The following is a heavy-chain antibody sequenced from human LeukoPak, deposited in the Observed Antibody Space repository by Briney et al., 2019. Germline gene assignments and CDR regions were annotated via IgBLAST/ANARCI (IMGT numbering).Heavy chain of an antibody. CDR2: IYYSGST. V-gene: IGHV4-39*01. J-gene: IGHJ5*02. CDR3: ARRGYDYVWGSYRRNWFDP. D-gene: IGHD3-16*02. Sequence: PSETLSLTCTVSGGSISSSSYYWGWIRQPPGKGLEWIGGIYYSGSTYYNPSLKSRVTISVDTSKNQFSLKLSSVTAADTAVYYCARRGYDYVWGSYRRNWFDPWGQGTLVTVPS. CDR1: GGSISSSSYY.